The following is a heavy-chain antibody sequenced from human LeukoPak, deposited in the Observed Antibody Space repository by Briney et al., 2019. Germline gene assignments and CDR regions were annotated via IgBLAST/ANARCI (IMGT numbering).Heavy chain of an antibody. Sequence: ASMKVSCKASGYTFRNYGISWLRQAPGQGLEWMGWISAYNGDTNFAQKFQGSVTMTTDTSTSTAYMELRSLRSDDAAVYYCARDRYYYDSSGYYLFDYWGQGTLVTVSS. CDR3: ARDRYYYDSSGYYLFDY. D-gene: IGHD3-22*01. CDR1: GYTFRNYG. V-gene: IGHV1-18*01. J-gene: IGHJ4*02. CDR2: ISAYNGDT.